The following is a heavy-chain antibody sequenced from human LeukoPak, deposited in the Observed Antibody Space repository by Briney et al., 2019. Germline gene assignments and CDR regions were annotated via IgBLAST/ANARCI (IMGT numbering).Heavy chain of an antibody. V-gene: IGHV3-7*01. CDR3: ASSRGGEY. Sequence: GGSLRLSCAASGFTFSNNWMSWVRQAPGKGLEWVANINPDGGERYYVGSVKGRFTISRDNGKNSLYLQMNSLRVEDTAMYYCASSRGGEYWGQGTLVTVFS. D-gene: IGHD3-10*01. CDR1: GFTFSNNW. J-gene: IGHJ4*02. CDR2: INPDGGER.